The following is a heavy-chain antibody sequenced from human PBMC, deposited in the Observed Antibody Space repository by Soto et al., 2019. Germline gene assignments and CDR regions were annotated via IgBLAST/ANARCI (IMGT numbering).Heavy chain of an antibody. CDR3: ARDGTPHMVTAIDY. D-gene: IGHD2-21*02. V-gene: IGHV1-46*01. J-gene: IGHJ4*02. CDR1: GYTFTSYY. Sequence: QVQLVQSGAEVKKPGASVKVSCKASGYTFTSYYMHWVRQAPGQGLEWMGIINPSGGSTSYAQKFQGRVTMTTDTSTSTVYMELISLRSEDTAVDYCARDGTPHMVTAIDYWGQGTLVTVSS. CDR2: INPSGGST.